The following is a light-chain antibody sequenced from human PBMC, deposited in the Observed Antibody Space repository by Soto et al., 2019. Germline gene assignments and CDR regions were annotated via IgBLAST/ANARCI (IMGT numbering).Light chain of an antibody. Sequence: QSVLTQPASVSGSPGQSITISCTGTSSDVGGYNYVSWYQQHPGKAPKLMIYDVSNRPSGVSNRFSGSKSGNTASLTISGLQAEDEADYYCSSYTSSSTLGYVFGTGTKPTVL. CDR3: SSYTSSSTLGYV. J-gene: IGLJ1*01. V-gene: IGLV2-14*01. CDR1: SSDVGGYNY. CDR2: DVS.